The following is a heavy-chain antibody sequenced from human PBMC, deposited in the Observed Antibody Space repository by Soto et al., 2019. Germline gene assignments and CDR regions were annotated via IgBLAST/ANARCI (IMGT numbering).Heavy chain of an antibody. J-gene: IGHJ4*02. CDR3: ARGLRGVVIRDY. CDR2: INHSGST. Sequence: SETLSLTCAVYGGSFSGYYWSWIRQPPGKGLEWIGEINHSGSTNYNPSLKSRVTISVDTSKNQFSLKLSSVTAADTAVYYCARGLRGVVIRDYWGQGTLVTVSS. D-gene: IGHD3-3*01. CDR1: GGSFSGYY. V-gene: IGHV4-34*01.